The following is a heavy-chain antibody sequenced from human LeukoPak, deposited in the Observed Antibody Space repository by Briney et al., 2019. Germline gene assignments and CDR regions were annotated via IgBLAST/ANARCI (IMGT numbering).Heavy chain of an antibody. D-gene: IGHD6-19*01. CDR3: ARDHRTLDSSGWFVDI. CDR1: VYTFTSYA. CDR2: INTNTGNP. V-gene: IGHV7-4-1*04. Sequence: GASVKVSCKASVYTFTSYAMNWVRQAPGQGLEWMGWINTNTGNPTYAQGFTGRFVFSLDTSVSMAYLQISSLKAEDTAVYYCARDHRTLDSSGWFVDIWGQGTMVTVSS. J-gene: IGHJ3*02.